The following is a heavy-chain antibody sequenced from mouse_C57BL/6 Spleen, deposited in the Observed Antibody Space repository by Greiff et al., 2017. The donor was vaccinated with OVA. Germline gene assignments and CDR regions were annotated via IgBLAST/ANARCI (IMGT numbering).Heavy chain of an antibody. J-gene: IGHJ3*01. CDR1: DYTFTSYW. V-gene: IGHV1-52*01. CDR2: IDPSDSET. D-gene: IGHD1-1*01. Sequence: QVQLQQPGAELVRPGSSVKLSCKASDYTFTSYWMHWVKQRPIQGLEWIGNIDPSDSETHYNQKFKDKATLTVDKSSSTAYMQLSSLTSEDSAVYYCAIGYYGTWFAYWGQGTLVTVSA. CDR3: AIGYYGTWFAY.